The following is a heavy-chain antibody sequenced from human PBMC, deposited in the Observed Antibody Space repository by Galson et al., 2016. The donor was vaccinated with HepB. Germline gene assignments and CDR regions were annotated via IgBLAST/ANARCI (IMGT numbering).Heavy chain of an antibody. D-gene: IGHD3-3*01. CDR2: IKEDGSEK. CDR1: GFTLGGYW. V-gene: IGHV3-7*03. Sequence: LRLSCAASGFTLGGYWMNWVRQAPGKGLEWVAIIKEDGSEKYYVDSVRGRFTISRDNAKNSLSLQMSSLRAEDTAVYYCARGSGFLIDYWGQGTPVTVSS. CDR3: ARGSGFLIDY. J-gene: IGHJ4*02.